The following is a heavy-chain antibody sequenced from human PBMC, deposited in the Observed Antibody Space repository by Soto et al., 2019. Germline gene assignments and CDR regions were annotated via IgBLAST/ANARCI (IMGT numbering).Heavy chain of an antibody. CDR1: GYSFTSYW. V-gene: IGHV5-51*01. J-gene: IGHJ6*02. CDR2: IYPGDSDT. D-gene: IGHD2-15*01. Sequence: PGESLKISCKGSGYSFTSYWIGWVRQMPGKGLEWMGIIYPGDSDTRYSPSFQGQVTISADKSISTAYLQWSSLKASDTAMYYCARPVRVGGVASTYSYYYGMDGWGQGTTVTVSS. CDR3: ARPVRVGGVASTYSYYYGMDG.